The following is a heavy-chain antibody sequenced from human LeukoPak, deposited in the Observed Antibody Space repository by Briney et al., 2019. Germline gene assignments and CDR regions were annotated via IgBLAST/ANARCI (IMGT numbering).Heavy chain of an antibody. D-gene: IGHD6-19*01. J-gene: IGHJ4*02. CDR2: ISYDGSNK. V-gene: IGHV3-30*04. CDR3: ARRGAVPGTLDY. Sequence: GGSLRLSCAASGFPFSSYAMHWVRQAPGKGLECVAVISYDGSNKYYADSVKGRFTISTDNSKNTLYLQMNSLRPEDTAVYYCARRGAVPGTLDYWGQGTLVTVSS. CDR1: GFPFSSYA.